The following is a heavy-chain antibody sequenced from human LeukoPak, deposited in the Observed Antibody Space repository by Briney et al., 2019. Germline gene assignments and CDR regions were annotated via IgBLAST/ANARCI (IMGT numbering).Heavy chain of an antibody. V-gene: IGHV1-69*05. Sequence: ASVKVSCKASGGTFSSYAISWVRQAPGQGLEWMGGIIPIFGTANYAQKFQGRVTITTDESTSTAYMELSSPRSEDTAVYYCARDLGIVGDGYFDYWGQGTLVTVSS. J-gene: IGHJ4*02. CDR2: IIPIFGTA. CDR3: ARDLGIVGDGYFDY. D-gene: IGHD3-22*01. CDR1: GGTFSSYA.